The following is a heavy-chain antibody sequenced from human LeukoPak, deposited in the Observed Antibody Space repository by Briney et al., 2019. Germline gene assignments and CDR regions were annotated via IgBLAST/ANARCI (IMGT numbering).Heavy chain of an antibody. V-gene: IGHV4-31*03. J-gene: IGHJ4*02. CDR1: GGSISSGGYY. D-gene: IGHD3-22*01. CDR2: IYYRGST. Sequence: KTSETLSLTCTVSGGSISSGGYYWSWIRQHPGKGLEWIGYIYYRGSTYYNPSLKSRVTISVDTSKNQFSLKLSSVTAADTAVYYCARVNYDSSGYYYDYWGQGTLVTVSS. CDR3: ARVNYDSSGYYYDY.